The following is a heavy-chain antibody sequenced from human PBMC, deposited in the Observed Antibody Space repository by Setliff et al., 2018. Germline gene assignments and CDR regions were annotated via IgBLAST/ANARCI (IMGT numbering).Heavy chain of an antibody. J-gene: IGHJ4*02. CDR3: ARTCSGSGCYAGLES. D-gene: IGHD2-15*01. CDR2: INSDGSST. CDR1: GFTFSSSY. Sequence: GGSLRLSCAASGFTFSSSYMHWVRQAPGKGLVWVSRINSDGSSTSYADSVKGRFTISRDNAKNTLYLQMNGLRAEDTAVYYCARTCSGSGCYAGLESWGQGTPVTVSS. V-gene: IGHV3-74*01.